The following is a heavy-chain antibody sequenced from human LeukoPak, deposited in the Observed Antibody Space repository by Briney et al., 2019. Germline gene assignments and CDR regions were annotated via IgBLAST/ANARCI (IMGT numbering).Heavy chain of an antibody. V-gene: IGHV3-74*01. CDR2: INSDGSST. D-gene: IGHD3-3*01. CDR1: GFTFSSYW. CDR3: ARGYYDFWSGYYGRAMDYYGMDV. Sequence: GGSLRLSCAASGFTFSSYWMHWVRQAPGKGLVWVSRINSDGSSTSYADSVKGRFTISRDNAKNTLYLQMNSLRAEDTAVYYCARGYYDFWSGYYGRAMDYYGMDVWGQGTTVTVSS. J-gene: IGHJ6*02.